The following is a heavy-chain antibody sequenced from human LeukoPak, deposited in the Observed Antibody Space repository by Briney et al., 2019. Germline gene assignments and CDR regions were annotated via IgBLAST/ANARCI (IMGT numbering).Heavy chain of an antibody. V-gene: IGHV4-39*07. D-gene: IGHD3-22*01. J-gene: IGHJ4*02. CDR2: IYYSGST. CDR1: GGSISSSSYY. CDR3: ARGVVITGLDY. Sequence: ASETLSLTCTVSGGSISSSSYYWGWIRQPPGKGLEWIGSIYYSGSTYYNPSLKSRVSISVDTSKNQFSLKLSSVTAADTAVYYCARGVVITGLDYWGQGTLVTVSS.